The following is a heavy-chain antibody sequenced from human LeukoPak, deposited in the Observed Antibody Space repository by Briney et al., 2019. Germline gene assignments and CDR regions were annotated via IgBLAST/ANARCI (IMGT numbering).Heavy chain of an antibody. J-gene: IGHJ4*02. D-gene: IGHD2-8*02. Sequence: GASVKVSFKASGYTLTEYYIHWVRQAPGQGLEWIGFIIPDSGGTTYQQNFQGRVTMTRDTSISTFYMELSSLRPDDTAVYYCSTEDKYCTGANCGAFWGQGTLVTVSS. CDR3: STEDKYCTGANCGAF. CDR2: IIPDSGGT. CDR1: GYTLTEYY. V-gene: IGHV1-2*02.